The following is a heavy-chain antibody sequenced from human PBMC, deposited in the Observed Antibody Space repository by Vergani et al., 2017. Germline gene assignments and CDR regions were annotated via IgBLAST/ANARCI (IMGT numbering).Heavy chain of an antibody. V-gene: IGHV3-30*03. J-gene: IGHJ5*02. CDR1: GFTSSYYG. Sequence: QVHLVESGGGVVQPGRSLRLSCVVSGFTSSYYGMHWVRQAPGKGLEWVAVTSYDGTQKYYADSVKGRVTISRDTSKNTLHLQINNLRVEDTAVYYCARGNYYGSGTYVDPWGQGTLVTVSS. CDR2: TSYDGTQK. CDR3: ARGNYYGSGTYVDP. D-gene: IGHD3-10*01.